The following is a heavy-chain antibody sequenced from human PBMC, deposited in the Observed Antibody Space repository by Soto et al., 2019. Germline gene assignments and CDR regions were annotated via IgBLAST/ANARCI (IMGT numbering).Heavy chain of an antibody. CDR2: ISSSSSTI. J-gene: IGHJ4*02. CDR1: GFTFSSYS. CDR3: PSYVDMGFDY. Sequence: EVQLVESGGGLLQPGGSLRLSCAASGFTFSSYSMNWVRQVPGKGLEWASYISSSSSTIHYAVSVKGRFTISRDNAKNSLYLQMNSQRAEDTAVYYCPSYVDMGFDYWGQGTLVTVSS. V-gene: IGHV3-48*01. D-gene: IGHD3-10*02.